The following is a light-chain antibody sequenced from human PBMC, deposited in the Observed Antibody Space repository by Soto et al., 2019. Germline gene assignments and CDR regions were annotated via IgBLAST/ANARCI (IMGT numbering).Light chain of an antibody. J-gene: IGLJ1*01. Sequence: QSVLTQPPSASGSPGQSVTISCTGTSSDVGGYDYVSWYQQHPGKAPELIIYEVNKRPSGVPDRFSGSKSGNXASLTVSGLQAEDEADYYCNSYSGSNNFVVFGTGTKLTVL. CDR3: NSYSGSNNFVV. CDR2: EVN. CDR1: SSDVGGYDY. V-gene: IGLV2-8*01.